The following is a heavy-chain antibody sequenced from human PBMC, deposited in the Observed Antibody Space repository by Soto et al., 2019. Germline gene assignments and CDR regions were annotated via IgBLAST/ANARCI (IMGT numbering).Heavy chain of an antibody. CDR3: ARRYSSAFDI. Sequence: QVQLQESGPGLVKPSKTLSLTCTVSGGSISSYYWSWIRQPPGKGLEWIGYIYYSGSTNYNPSLKSRVTISVDTSKNQFSLKLSSVTAADTAVYYCARRYSSAFDIWGQGTMVTVSS. CDR1: GGSISSYY. D-gene: IGHD6-13*01. V-gene: IGHV4-59*08. J-gene: IGHJ3*02. CDR2: IYYSGST.